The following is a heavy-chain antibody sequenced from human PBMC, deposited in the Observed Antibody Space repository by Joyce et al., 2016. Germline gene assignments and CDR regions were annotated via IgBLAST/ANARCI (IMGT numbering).Heavy chain of an antibody. Sequence: QVQLVPSGAEVTKPGASVTVSCKASGYIFTSYHLHWVRQAPGQGLEWRGWINPNRGDTNYAHKCQGRVTMTRDTSINTASLEVNSLTSDDTATDYCARVMTTVTMEAGYWGQGTLVTVSS. CDR2: INPNRGDT. CDR3: ARVMTTVTMEAGY. J-gene: IGHJ4*02. CDR1: GYIFTSYH. V-gene: IGHV1-2*02. D-gene: IGHD4-17*01.